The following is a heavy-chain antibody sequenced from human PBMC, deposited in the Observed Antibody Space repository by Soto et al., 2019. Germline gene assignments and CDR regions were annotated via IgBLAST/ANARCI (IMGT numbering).Heavy chain of an antibody. Sequence: SMMVSLQASGYTFTRYDINWGGPGTGRGLEWTGWMNPNSGNTGYAQKFQGRVTMTRTTSISTAYMELSSLRSEDTAVYYCARAGYSYGSPYYGMDVWGQGTTVTVSS. CDR1: GYTFTRYD. J-gene: IGHJ6*02. D-gene: IGHD5-18*01. CDR2: MNPNSGNT. V-gene: IGHV1-8*01. CDR3: ARAGYSYGSPYYGMDV.